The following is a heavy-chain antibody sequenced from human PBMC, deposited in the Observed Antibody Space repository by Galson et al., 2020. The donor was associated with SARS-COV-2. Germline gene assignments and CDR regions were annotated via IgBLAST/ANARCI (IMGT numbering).Heavy chain of an antibody. J-gene: IGHJ4*02. CDR3: ARGASDYDFYTGRGRFDF. CDR1: GGSFGSF. Sequence: SQTLSLTCVVSGGSFGSFWTWFRQPPGKGLEWIGEITHRGGTNFNPSLQSRVTISVDTSKNQFSMKLTSVTAADTAVYYCARGASDYDFYTGRGRFDFWGQGILVTVSS. CDR2: ITHRGGT. V-gene: IGHV4-34*01. D-gene: IGHD3-3*01.